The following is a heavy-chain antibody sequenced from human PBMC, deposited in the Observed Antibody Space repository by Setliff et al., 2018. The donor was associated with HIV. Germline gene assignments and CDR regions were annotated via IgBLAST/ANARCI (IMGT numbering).Heavy chain of an antibody. V-gene: IGHV4-39*01. CDR3: ARRIQLRDSSGRSCWTFDI. Sequence: KTSETLSLTCTVSGASINSGGHNWGWIRQPPGKGLEWIATLHYTGTTYYNPSLKSRVTISTDTSKNQFSLKLSSVTAADTAVYYCARRIQLRDSSGRSCWTFDIWGQGTMVTVSS. CDR2: LHYTGTT. CDR1: GASINSGGHN. J-gene: IGHJ3*02. D-gene: IGHD2-15*01.